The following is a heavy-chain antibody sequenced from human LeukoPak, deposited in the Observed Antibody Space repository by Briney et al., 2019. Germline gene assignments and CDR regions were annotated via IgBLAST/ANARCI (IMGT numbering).Heavy chain of an antibody. D-gene: IGHD3-10*01. CDR3: ARGYGSGSYIFDY. CDR2: IWYDGSNK. V-gene: IGHV3-33*01. Sequence: GRSLRLSCAASGFTFRSYGMHWVRQAPGKGLEWVAVIWYDGSNKYYADSVKGRFTISRDNSKNTLYLQMSSLRAEDTAVYYCARGYGSGSYIFDYWGQGTLVTVSS. J-gene: IGHJ4*02. CDR1: GFTFRSYG.